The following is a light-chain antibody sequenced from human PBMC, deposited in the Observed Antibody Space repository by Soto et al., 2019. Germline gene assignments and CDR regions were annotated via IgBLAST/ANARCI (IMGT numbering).Light chain of an antibody. CDR3: MQTLQTPT. CDR1: QSLLHSNGYKY. Sequence: DIVLTQSPLSLPVTPGEPASISCRSSQSLLHSNGYKYLDWFLQKPGQSPQLLVYLGSHRASGVPDRFSGSGSGTDFTLKISRVEAEDVWVYYCMQTLQTPTFGGGTKVEIK. V-gene: IGKV2-28*01. J-gene: IGKJ4*01. CDR2: LGS.